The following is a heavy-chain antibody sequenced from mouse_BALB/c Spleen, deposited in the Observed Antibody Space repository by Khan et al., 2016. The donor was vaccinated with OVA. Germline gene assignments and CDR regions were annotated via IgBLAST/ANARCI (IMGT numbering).Heavy chain of an antibody. J-gene: IGHJ3*01. CDR3: ARGGCNVFAY. Sequence: QVQLQQSGPELVKLGASVKMSCKASGYTFTDYVMNWVKQRNGQGIEWIVQMYPGSGSTFHNEKFKGKATLTADRSSSTAYMQLSNLIPEDSAVHICARGGCNVFAYWAQGTLVTVTA. CDR2: MYPGSGST. V-gene: IGHV1-77*01. CDR1: GYTFTDYV.